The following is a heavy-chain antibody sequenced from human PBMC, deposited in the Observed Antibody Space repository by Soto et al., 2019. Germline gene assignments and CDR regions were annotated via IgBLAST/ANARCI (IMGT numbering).Heavy chain of an antibody. D-gene: IGHD3-22*01. Sequence: SSVKVSCKASGGTFSSYAISWVRQAPGQGLEWMGGIIPIFGTANYAQKFQGRVTITADKSTSTAYMELSSLRSEDTAVYYCARGYYYDSSGYLNAEYFQHWGQGTLVTVSS. CDR3: ARGYYYDSSGYLNAEYFQH. CDR2: IIPIFGTA. V-gene: IGHV1-69*06. J-gene: IGHJ1*01. CDR1: GGTFSSYA.